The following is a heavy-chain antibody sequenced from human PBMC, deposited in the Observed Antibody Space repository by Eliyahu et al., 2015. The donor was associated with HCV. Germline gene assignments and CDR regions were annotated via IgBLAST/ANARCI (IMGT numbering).Heavy chain of an antibody. Sequence: QVQLQESGPGLVKPSETLSLTCTVSGGSIXXYYWSWIRQPPGKGLEWIGYIHYSGSTNYNPSLKSRVTISLDTPKXQFSLKLTSVTAADTAVYYCASGGGGIAVAGTGGWFDPWGQGTLVTVSS. J-gene: IGHJ5*02. D-gene: IGHD6-19*01. CDR2: IHYSGST. V-gene: IGHV4-59*01. CDR3: ASGGGGIAVAGTGGWFDP. CDR1: GGSIXXYY.